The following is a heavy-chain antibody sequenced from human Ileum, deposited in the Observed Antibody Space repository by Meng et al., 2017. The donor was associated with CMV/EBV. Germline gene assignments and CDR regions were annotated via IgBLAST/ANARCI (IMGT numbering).Heavy chain of an antibody. Sequence: VELVQLCTEVKKPGASVKCSCKASGYTFTNSGISWVRQAPGQGLEWMGGFDPEVGKTIYAQNFQGRVTMTEDTSTDTGYMELSSLRSDDTAVYYCTTNSDILTGYPTGFFQHWGQGTLVTVSS. J-gene: IGHJ1*01. V-gene: IGHV1-24*01. CDR3: TTNSDILTGYPTGFFQH. CDR1: GYTFTNSG. CDR2: FDPEVGKT. D-gene: IGHD3-9*01.